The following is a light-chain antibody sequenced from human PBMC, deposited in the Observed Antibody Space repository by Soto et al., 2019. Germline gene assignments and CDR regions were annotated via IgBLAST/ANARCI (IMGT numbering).Light chain of an antibody. CDR1: QSISSW. CDR2: DAS. J-gene: IGKJ1*01. Sequence: DIQMTQSPSTLSASVGDRVTLTCRARQSISSWLAWYQQKPGKAPKLLIYDASSLESGVPSRFSGSGSGTEFTLTISSLQPDDFVTYYCQQYNSYPWTFGQGTKVDIK. V-gene: IGKV1-5*01. CDR3: QQYNSYPWT.